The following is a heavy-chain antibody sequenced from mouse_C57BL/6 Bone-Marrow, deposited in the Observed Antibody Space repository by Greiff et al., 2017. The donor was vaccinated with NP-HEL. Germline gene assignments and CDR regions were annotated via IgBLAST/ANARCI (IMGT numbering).Heavy chain of an antibody. V-gene: IGHV5-17*01. CDR1: GFTFSDYG. CDR3: ARDHYYGSSYEFAY. J-gene: IGHJ3*01. D-gene: IGHD1-1*01. Sequence: EVQLVESGGGLVKPGGSLKLSCAASGFTFSDYGMHWVRQAPEKGLEWVAYISSGSSTIYYADTVKGRFTISRDNAKNTLFLQMTSLRSEDTAMYYCARDHYYGSSYEFAYWGQGTLVTVSA. CDR2: ISSGSSTI.